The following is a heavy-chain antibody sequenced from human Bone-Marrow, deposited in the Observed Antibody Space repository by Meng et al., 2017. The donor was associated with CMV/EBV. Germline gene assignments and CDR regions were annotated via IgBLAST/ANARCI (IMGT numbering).Heavy chain of an antibody. Sequence: SETLSLTCAVSGGSISSSNWWSWVRQPPGKGLEWIGEIYHSGSTNYIPSLKSRVTISVDKSKNQFSLKLSSVTAADTAMYYCASARGYSFGFEGFYYGMDVWGQVTTVTVS. CDR3: ASARGYSFGFEGFYYGMDV. D-gene: IGHD5-18*01. V-gene: IGHV4-4*02. CDR1: GGSISSSNW. J-gene: IGHJ6*02. CDR2: IYHSGST.